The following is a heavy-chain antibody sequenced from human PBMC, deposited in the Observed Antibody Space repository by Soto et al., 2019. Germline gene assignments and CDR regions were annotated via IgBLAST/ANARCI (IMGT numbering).Heavy chain of an antibody. CDR1: GGSISSGDYY. CDR2: IYYSGST. Sequence: QVQLQESGPGLVKPSQTLSLTCTVSGGSISSGDYYWSWIRQPPGKGLEWIGYIYYSGSTYYNPSLKSHVTISVDTSKNQFSLKLSSVTAADTAVYYCARAKWDYYDSSGYSFDPWGQGTLVTVSS. CDR3: ARAKWDYYDSSGYSFDP. J-gene: IGHJ5*02. V-gene: IGHV4-30-4*01. D-gene: IGHD3-22*01.